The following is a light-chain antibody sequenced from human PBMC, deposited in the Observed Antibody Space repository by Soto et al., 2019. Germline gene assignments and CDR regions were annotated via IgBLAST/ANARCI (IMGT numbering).Light chain of an antibody. V-gene: IGKV1-5*01. CDR1: QSVRIW. CDR2: DAS. Sequence: DIQMTQSPSTLSASVGDRVTITCRASQSVRIWLAWYQQKPGKAPNLLIFDASSLESGVPSRFSGSGSDTEFTLTIHSLHPDDFATYYCQQYNSYSTFGQGTKVEIK. J-gene: IGKJ1*01. CDR3: QQYNSYST.